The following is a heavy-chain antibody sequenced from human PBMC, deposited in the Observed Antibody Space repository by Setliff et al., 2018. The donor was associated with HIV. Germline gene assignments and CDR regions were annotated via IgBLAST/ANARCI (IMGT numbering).Heavy chain of an antibody. D-gene: IGHD5-18*01. CDR1: GFTFSSYA. CDR2: ISGSGGST. J-gene: IGHJ4*02. Sequence: GGSLRLSCAASGFTFSSYAMSWVRQAPGKGLEWVSAISGSGGSTYYADSVKGRFAISRDNSKNTLYLQMNSLRAEDTAVYYCATQLRRGYSYGSLFDYWGQGTLVTVSS. V-gene: IGHV3-23*01. CDR3: ATQLRRGYSYGSLFDY.